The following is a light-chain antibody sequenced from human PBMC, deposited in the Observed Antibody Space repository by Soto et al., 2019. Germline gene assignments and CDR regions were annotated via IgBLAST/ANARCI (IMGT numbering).Light chain of an antibody. CDR1: SSNIGINF. J-gene: IGLJ1*01. Sequence: QSVLSQPPSASGTPGQRVTISCSGSSSNIGINFVYWYQQLPGAAPKLLIYSNNQRLSGVPDRFTGSRSGTSASLAIRGLQSEDEADYYCAGWDDSLSGYVFGGGTKLTVL. CDR3: AGWDDSLSGYV. CDR2: SNN. V-gene: IGLV1-47*02.